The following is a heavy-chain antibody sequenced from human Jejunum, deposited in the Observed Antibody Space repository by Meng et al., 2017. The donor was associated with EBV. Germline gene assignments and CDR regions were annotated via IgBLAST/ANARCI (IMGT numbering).Heavy chain of an antibody. CDR1: GASFSDYY. CDR2: VDHGGRT. CDR3: ARYGKCSGNSFYCFDP. D-gene: IGHD4-23*01. Sequence: QVQLQQWGAGLLQPSXXXXLTXXVYGASFSDYYWTWIRQPPGKGLEWIGEVDHGGRTKYNPSLTSRVTISLDTSSNQFSLKLNSVTAADTALYYCARYGKCSGNSFYCFDPWGQVTLVTVSS. J-gene: IGHJ5*02. V-gene: IGHV4-34*01.